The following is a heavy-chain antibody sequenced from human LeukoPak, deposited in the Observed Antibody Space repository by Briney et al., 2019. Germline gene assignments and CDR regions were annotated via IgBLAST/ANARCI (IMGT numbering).Heavy chain of an antibody. CDR3: ARSHVRGSTPLYYYYGMDV. CDR2: IYYSGST. CDR1: GGSISTYY. V-gene: IGHV4-59*01. D-gene: IGHD3-10*01. J-gene: IGHJ6*02. Sequence: PSETLSLTCTVSGGSISTYYWSWIRQPPGKGLEWIGYIYYSGSTNYNPSLKSRVTISVDTSKNQFSLKLSSVTAADTAVYYCARSHVRGSTPLYYYYGMDVWGQGTTVTVSS.